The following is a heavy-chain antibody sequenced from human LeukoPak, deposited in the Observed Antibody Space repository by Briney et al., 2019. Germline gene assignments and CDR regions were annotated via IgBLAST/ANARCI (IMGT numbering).Heavy chain of an antibody. V-gene: IGHV3-11*01. CDR1: GFTFSDYY. CDR2: ISSGSTI. D-gene: IGHD3-10*01. CDR3: ARGLTMVRGLRNDMDV. Sequence: GGSLRLSCAASGFTFSDYYMSWIRQAPGKGLEWVSYISSGSTIYYADSVKGRFTISRDNAKNSLYLQMNSLRAEDTAVYYCARGLTMVRGLRNDMDVWGQGTTVTVSS. J-gene: IGHJ6*02.